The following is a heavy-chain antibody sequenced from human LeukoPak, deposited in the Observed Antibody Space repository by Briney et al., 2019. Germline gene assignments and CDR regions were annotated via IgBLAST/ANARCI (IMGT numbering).Heavy chain of an antibody. D-gene: IGHD5-12*01. J-gene: IGHJ4*02. CDR2: ISSSSSYI. CDR3: ARGGYSGYDGELTFDY. Sequence: QAGGSLRPSCAASGFTFSSYSMNWVRQAPGKGLEWVSSISSSSSYIFYAGSVKGRFTISRDNAKNSLYLQMNSLRAEDTAVFYCARGGYSGYDGELTFDYWGQGTLVTVSS. CDR1: GFTFSSYS. V-gene: IGHV3-21*01.